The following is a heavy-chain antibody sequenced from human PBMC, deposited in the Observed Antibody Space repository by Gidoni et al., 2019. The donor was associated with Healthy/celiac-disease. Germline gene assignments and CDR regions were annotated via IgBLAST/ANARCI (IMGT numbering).Heavy chain of an antibody. CDR2: IIPIFGTA. D-gene: IGHD5-18*01. CDR3: ARVARTAMVYYYYYYMDV. Sequence: QVQLVQSGAEVKKPGSSVKVSCRASGGTFSHCAISWVRQAPGQGLEWMGGIIPIFGTANYAQKFQGRVTITADKSTSTAYMELSSLRSEDTAVYYCARVARTAMVYYYYYYMDVWGKGTTVTVSS. CDR1: GGTFSHCA. V-gene: IGHV1-69*06. J-gene: IGHJ6*03.